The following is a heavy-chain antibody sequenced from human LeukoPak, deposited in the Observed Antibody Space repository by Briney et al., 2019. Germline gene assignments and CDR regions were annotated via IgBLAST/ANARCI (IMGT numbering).Heavy chain of an antibody. CDR1: GGSFSGYY. J-gene: IGHJ6*03. CDR3: ASHSGADYYYYYMDV. CDR2: IYYSGST. Sequence: SETLSLTCAVYGGSFSGYYWSWIRQPPGKGLEWIGYIYYSGSTNYNPSLKSRVTISVDTSKNQFSLKPSSVTAADTAVYYCASHSGADYYYYYMDVWGKGTTVTISS. D-gene: IGHD6-19*01. V-gene: IGHV4-59*01.